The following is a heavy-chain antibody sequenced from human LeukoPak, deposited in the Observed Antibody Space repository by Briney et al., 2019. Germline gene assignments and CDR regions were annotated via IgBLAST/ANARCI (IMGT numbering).Heavy chain of an antibody. CDR2: ISGSGGST. Sequence: SCKASGYTFTSYYMHWVRQAPGKGLEWVSAISGSGGSTYYADSVKGRFTISRDNSKNTLYLQMNSLRAEDTAVYYCAELGITMIGGVWGKGTTVTISS. CDR1: GYTFTSYY. CDR3: AELGITMIGGV. D-gene: IGHD3-10*02. J-gene: IGHJ6*04. V-gene: IGHV3-23*01.